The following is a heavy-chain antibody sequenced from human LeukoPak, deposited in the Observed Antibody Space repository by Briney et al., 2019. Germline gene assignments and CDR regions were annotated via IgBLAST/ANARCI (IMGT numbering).Heavy chain of an antibody. D-gene: IGHD1-14*01. CDR3: ASQAEMAFDI. J-gene: IGHJ3*02. CDR1: GGSISSSSYY. V-gene: IGHV4-39*01. CDR2: INYSGST. Sequence: PSETLYLTCTVSGGSISSSSYYWGWIRQPPGKGLEWIGSINYSGSTYYNPSLKSRVTISVDTSKNQFSLKLSSVTAADTAVYYCASQAEMAFDIWGQGTMVTDSS.